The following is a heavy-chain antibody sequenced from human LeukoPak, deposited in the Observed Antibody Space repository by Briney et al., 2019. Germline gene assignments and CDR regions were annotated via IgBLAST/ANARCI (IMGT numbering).Heavy chain of an antibody. V-gene: IGHV3-30*02. J-gene: IGHJ4*02. Sequence: PGGSLRLSCAASGFTFSSYGMHWVRQSPGKGLEGVAFIRYDGSNKYYADSVKGRFTISRDKSKNTLYLQMNSLRAEDTAVYYCAKDGGEGAVARYYFDYWGQGTLVTVSS. CDR1: GFTFSSYG. CDR3: AKDGGEGAVARYYFDY. CDR2: IRYDGSNK. D-gene: IGHD6-19*01.